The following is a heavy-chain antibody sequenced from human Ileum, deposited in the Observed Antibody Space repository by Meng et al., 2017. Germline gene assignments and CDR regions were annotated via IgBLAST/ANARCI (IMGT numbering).Heavy chain of an antibody. Sequence: ASVKVSCKASGYTFTGYYMHWVRQAPGQGLEWMGWINPNSGGTNYAQKFQGRVTMTRDTSISTAYMELSRLRSDDTAVYYCARGEETLGHIAVAFDYWGQGTLVTVSS. V-gene: IGHV1-2*02. D-gene: IGHD6-19*01. CDR1: GYTFTGYY. J-gene: IGHJ4*02. CDR2: INPNSGGT. CDR3: ARGEETLGHIAVAFDY.